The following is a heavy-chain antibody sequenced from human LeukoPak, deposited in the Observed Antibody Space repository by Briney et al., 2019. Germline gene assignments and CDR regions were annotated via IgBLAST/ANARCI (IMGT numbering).Heavy chain of an antibody. D-gene: IGHD4-23*01. CDR3: ARADDGANSWVNY. J-gene: IGHJ4*02. V-gene: IGHV3-74*01. CDR1: GLTFSSYW. Sequence: GGSLRLSCAASGLTFSSYWMHWVRQAPGKGLVWVSRINSDGSSTSYADSVKGRFTISRDNAKNTLYLQMNSLRAEDTAVYYCARADDGANSWVNYWGQGTLVTVSS. CDR2: INSDGSST.